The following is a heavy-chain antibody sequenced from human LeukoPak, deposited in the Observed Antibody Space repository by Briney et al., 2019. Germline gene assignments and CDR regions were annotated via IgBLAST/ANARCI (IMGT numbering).Heavy chain of an antibody. CDR2: ISSSSSTI. Sequence: PGGSLRLSCAASGFTFSSYSMNWVRQAPGKGLEWVSYISSSSSTIYYADPVKGRFTISRDNAKNSLYLQMNSLGAEDTAVYYCASPWNWGQGTLVTVSS. V-gene: IGHV3-48*01. CDR3: ASPWN. CDR1: GFTFSSYS. J-gene: IGHJ4*02.